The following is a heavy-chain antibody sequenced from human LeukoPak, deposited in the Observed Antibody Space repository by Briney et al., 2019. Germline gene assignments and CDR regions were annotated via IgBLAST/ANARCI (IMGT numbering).Heavy chain of an antibody. V-gene: IGHV3-30*18. CDR1: GFTSSSFG. J-gene: IGHJ4*02. D-gene: IGHD3-3*01. CDR2: ASYVGSNK. CDR3: AKDLGKSGLDY. Sequence: RRSLRVSCAASGFTSSSFGLHCGREAPGERRGWVAVASYVGSNKYYAQSAKGGFSLSRDTFKNTLYLKMNSVRAEDTDVYYCAKDLGKSGLDYWGQGTLVTVSS.